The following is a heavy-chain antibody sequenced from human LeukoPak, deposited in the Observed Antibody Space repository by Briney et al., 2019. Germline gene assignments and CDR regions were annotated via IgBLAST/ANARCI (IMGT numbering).Heavy chain of an antibody. J-gene: IGHJ4*02. Sequence: GGSLRLSCAASGFTFSSYSMNWVRQAPGKGLEWVSSISSSSSYIYYADSVKGRFTISRDNSKNTLYLQMNSLRAEDTAVCYCAARGEWLRLRVIDYWGQGTLVTVSS. D-gene: IGHD5-12*01. CDR1: GFTFSSYS. CDR3: AARGEWLRLRVIDY. CDR2: ISSSSSYI. V-gene: IGHV3-21*03.